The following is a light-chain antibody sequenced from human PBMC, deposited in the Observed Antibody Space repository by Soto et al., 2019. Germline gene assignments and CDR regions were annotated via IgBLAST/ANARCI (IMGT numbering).Light chain of an antibody. J-gene: IGLJ3*02. CDR2: EVS. V-gene: IGLV2-14*03. CDR3: SSYTSSNTWV. Sequence: QSALTQPASVSGSPGQSITISCTGTSSDVGCYNYVSWYQQHPGKAPKVMIYEVSNRPSGVSNRFSGSKSGNTASLTISGLQAEDEADYYCSSYTSSNTWVFGGGTQLTVL. CDR1: SSDVGCYNY.